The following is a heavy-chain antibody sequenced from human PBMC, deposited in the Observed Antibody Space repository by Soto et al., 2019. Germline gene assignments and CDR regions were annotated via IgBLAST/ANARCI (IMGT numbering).Heavy chain of an antibody. CDR1: GFTFSNAW. CDR2: IKSKTDGGTT. D-gene: IGHD6-19*01. V-gene: IGHV3-15*01. Sequence: GGSLRLSCAASGFTFSNAWMSWVRQAPGKGLEWVGRIKSKTDGGTTDYAAPVKGRFTISRDDSKNTLYLQMNSLKTEDTAVYYCTTLSGWCGPPSYFDYWGQGTLVTVSS. CDR3: TTLSGWCGPPSYFDY. J-gene: IGHJ4*02.